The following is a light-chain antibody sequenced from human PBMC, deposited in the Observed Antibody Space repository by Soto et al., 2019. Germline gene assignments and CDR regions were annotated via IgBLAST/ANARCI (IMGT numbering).Light chain of an antibody. CDR2: GVS. Sequence: QSVLTQPASVSGSPGQSITISCTGTSSDIGGYNYVSWYQQYPGKAPKLMIFGVSDRPSGVSNRFSGSKSGTTASLTISGLQAEDEADHYCSSYKTSSTVVVFGGGTKLTVL. CDR3: SSYKTSSTVVV. V-gene: IGLV2-14*01. J-gene: IGLJ2*01. CDR1: SSDIGGYNY.